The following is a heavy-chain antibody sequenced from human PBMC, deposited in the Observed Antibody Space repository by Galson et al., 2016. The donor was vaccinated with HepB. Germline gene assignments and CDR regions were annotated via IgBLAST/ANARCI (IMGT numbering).Heavy chain of an antibody. CDR1: GGSISSGTYY. V-gene: IGHV4-39*02. J-gene: IGHJ3*02. CDR3: AREMCDGDCTDACDI. D-gene: IGHD2-21*02. CDR2: IYSGGRT. Sequence: SETLSLTCTVSGGSISSGTYYWGWLRQPPGKGLEWIGTIYSGGRTYYNPSLMSRLTISVDTSKNQFSLRLSSVTAADTAVYYCAREMCDGDCTDACDIWGQGTMVTVSS.